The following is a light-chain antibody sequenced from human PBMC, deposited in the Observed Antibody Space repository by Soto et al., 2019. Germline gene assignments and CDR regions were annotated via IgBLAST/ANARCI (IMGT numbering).Light chain of an antibody. J-gene: IGKJ5*01. CDR1: QSVNSD. CDR2: DAS. V-gene: IGKV3-15*01. CDR3: HQYNKWPPIT. Sequence: EIVMTRSPATLSVSPGERATLSCRASQSVNSDLAWYQQKPGQAPRLLIYDASTRATGIPARFSGSGSGTEFTLSISSLQSEDFAVYYCHQYNKWPPITFGQGTRLEIK.